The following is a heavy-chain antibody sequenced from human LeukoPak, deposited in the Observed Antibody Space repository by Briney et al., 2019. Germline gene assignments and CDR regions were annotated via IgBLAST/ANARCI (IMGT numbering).Heavy chain of an antibody. Sequence: GPAKVACKASGYTFTSYDINWVRQATGQGLEWMGWMNPNNGNTGYAQKFQGRVTMTRNTSINTAYMELSSLRSEDTAVYYCARVPEARYAIPRDYWGQGTLVTVSS. J-gene: IGHJ4*02. CDR2: MNPNNGNT. V-gene: IGHV1-8*01. D-gene: IGHD2-8*01. CDR3: ARVPEARYAIPRDY. CDR1: GYTFTSYD.